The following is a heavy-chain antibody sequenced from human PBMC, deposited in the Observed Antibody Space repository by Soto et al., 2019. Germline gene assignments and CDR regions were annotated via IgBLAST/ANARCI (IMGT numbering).Heavy chain of an antibody. CDR1: GFTFSSYA. CDR3: ARLEEYKHEVRGVRAHYNDY. CDR2: ISGSGGST. D-gene: IGHD3-10*01. Sequence: GGSLRLSCAASGFTFSSYAMSWVRQAPGKGLEWVSAISGSGGSTYYADSVKGRFTISRDNSKNSLYLQMNSLRAEDTAVYYCARLEEYKHEVRGVRAHYNDYWGQG. V-gene: IGHV3-23*01. J-gene: IGHJ4*02.